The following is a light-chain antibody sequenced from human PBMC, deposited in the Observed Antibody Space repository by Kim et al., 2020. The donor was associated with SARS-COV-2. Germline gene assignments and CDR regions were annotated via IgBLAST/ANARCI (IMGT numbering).Light chain of an antibody. V-gene: IGLV1-36*01. CDR3: AAWDDSLNAVV. CDR2: YDD. J-gene: IGLJ7*01. CDR1: SSNIGRHA. Sequence: ELTQPPSMSEVPGQRVTISCSGSSSNIGRHAVNWYQQFPGKAPKLLIYYDDLLPSGVSDRFSGSKSGTSASLAISRLQSEDEGDYYCAAWDDSLNAVVFGGGTQLTVL.